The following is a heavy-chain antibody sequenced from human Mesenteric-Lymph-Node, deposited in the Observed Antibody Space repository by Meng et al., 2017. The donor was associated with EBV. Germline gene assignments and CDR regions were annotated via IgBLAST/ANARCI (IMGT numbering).Heavy chain of an antibody. CDR1: CSSISGRYE. Sequence: QARVQVAVPLLVDPSRGSSLSCGVACSSISGRYECRVQRQPPATGLETIGDIYHSGCSNDKPSPESTVTMSVVVYKTQFALKLSSLTAAAAAVYYCGRGRGLPVGYFDLWGQGTLVTVSS. J-gene: IGHJ4*02. CDR2: IYHSGCS. CDR3: GRGRGLPVGYFDL. D-gene: IGHD1-26*01. V-gene: IGHV4-4*02.